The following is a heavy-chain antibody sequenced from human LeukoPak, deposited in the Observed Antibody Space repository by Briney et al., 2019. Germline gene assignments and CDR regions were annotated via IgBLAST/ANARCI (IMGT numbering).Heavy chain of an antibody. Sequence: GGSLRLSCAASGFTFSSYWMSRVRQAPGKGLEWVANIKQDGSEKYYVDSVKGQFTISRDNAKNSLYLQMNSLRAEDTAVYYCARDYYGSGSYYNVPWFDPWGQGTLVTVSS. J-gene: IGHJ5*02. CDR1: GFTFSSYW. CDR3: ARDYYGSGSYYNVPWFDP. CDR2: IKQDGSEK. D-gene: IGHD3-10*01. V-gene: IGHV3-7*04.